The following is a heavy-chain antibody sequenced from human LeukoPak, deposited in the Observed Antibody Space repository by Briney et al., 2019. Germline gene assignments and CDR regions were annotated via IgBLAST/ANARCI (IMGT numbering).Heavy chain of an antibody. D-gene: IGHD4-17*01. Sequence: PGRSLRLSCAASGFPFSASAMTWVRQAPGKGREWVSHILSTGTTYYADSMRGRFTISRDNSKNTLYLLMTSLRADDTAVYYCATVKYDYGDPVGWFDPWGQGTLVTVSS. CDR3: ATVKYDYGDPVGWFDP. V-gene: IGHV3-23*01. CDR1: GFPFSASA. J-gene: IGHJ5*02. CDR2: ILSTGTT.